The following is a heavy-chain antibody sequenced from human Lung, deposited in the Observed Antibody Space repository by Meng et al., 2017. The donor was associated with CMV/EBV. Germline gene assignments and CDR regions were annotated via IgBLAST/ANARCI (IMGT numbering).Heavy chain of an antibody. CDR2: INTNSGGT. D-gene: IGHD2-2*01. CDR3: ARGVGYCSSTSCQVWFGP. V-gene: IGHV1-2*02. CDR1: GYTFTGYY. Sequence: ASXXVSCKASGYTFTGYYMHWVRQAPGQGLEWMGWINTNSGGTNYAQKFQGRVTMTRDTSISTAYMELSRLRSDDTAVYYCARGVGYCSSTSCQVWFGPGGPGNXV. J-gene: IGHJ5*02.